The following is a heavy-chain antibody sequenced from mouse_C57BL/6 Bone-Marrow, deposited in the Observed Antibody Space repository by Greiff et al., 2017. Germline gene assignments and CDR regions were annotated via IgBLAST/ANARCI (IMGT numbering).Heavy chain of an antibody. D-gene: IGHD2-4*01. Sequence: EVQVVESGAGLVKPGGSLKLSCAASGFTFSSYAMSWVRQTPEKRLEWVAYISSGGDYIYYADTVKGRFTISRDNARNTLYLQMSSLKSEDTAMYYCTRFYYDYDYWYFDVWGTGTTVTVSS. CDR1: GFTFSSYA. CDR3: TRFYYDYDYWYFDV. V-gene: IGHV5-9-1*02. CDR2: ISSGGDYI. J-gene: IGHJ1*03.